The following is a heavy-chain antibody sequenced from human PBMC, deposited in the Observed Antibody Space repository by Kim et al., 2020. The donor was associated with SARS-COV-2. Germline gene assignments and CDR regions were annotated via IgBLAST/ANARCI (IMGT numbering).Heavy chain of an antibody. V-gene: IGHV1-58*01. CDR3: AADLRFGELYFDY. J-gene: IGHJ4*02. D-gene: IGHD3-10*01. Sequence: YEQKVQERVIITRDLSTSTSYLGLSSLRSEDTAVYYCAADLRFGELYFDYWGQGTLVTVSS.